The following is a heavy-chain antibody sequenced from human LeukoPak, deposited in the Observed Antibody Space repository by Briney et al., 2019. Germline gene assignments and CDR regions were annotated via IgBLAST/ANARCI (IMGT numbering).Heavy chain of an antibody. CDR1: GGSISSYY. CDR2: IYYSGSI. Sequence: SETLSLTCTVSGGSISSYYWSWIRQPPGKGLEWIGYIYYSGSINYNPSLKSRVTISVDTSKNQFSLKLSSVTAADTAVYYCARVQYYGSGSSPYYYYYGMDVWGQGTTVTVSS. D-gene: IGHD3-10*01. V-gene: IGHV4-59*01. J-gene: IGHJ6*02. CDR3: ARVQYYGSGSSPYYYYYGMDV.